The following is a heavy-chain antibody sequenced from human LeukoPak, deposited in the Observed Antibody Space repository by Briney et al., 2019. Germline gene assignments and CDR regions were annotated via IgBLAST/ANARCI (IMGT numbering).Heavy chain of an antibody. D-gene: IGHD3-3*01. J-gene: IGHJ3*02. CDR2: IRYDGSNK. V-gene: IGHV3-30*02. CDR1: GFNFSSYG. Sequence: GGSLRLSCAASGFNFSSYGMRWVRQAPGKGLEWVAVIRYDGSNKYYADSVKGRFTISRDNSKNTLYLQMNSLRAEDTAVDYCATLPSLRLLGWLLVTAFARWGEGRM. CDR3: ATLPSLRLLGWLLVTAFAR.